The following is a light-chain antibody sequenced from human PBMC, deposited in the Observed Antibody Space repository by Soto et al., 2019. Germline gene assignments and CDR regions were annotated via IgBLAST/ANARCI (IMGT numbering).Light chain of an antibody. CDR2: GAT. CDR1: QGVSNY. J-gene: IGKJ1*01. CDR3: QQYNNWPRT. Sequence: IVLTQSPGTLSVSPGERATLSCRASQGVSNYLAWYQQKPGQAPRLLIYGATTRATGIPARFSGCGSGTEFTLTISSLQSEDFAVYYCQQYNNWPRTFGQGTKVDIK. V-gene: IGKV3-15*01.